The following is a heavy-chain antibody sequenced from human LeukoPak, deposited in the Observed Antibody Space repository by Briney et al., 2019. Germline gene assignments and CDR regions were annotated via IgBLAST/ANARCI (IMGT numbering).Heavy chain of an antibody. Sequence: SEILSLTCAVYGGSFSGFYWSWIRQPPGQGLEWIGEINHSGRTNFNSSLKSRVTISIDTSKNQFSLQLSSVTAADTAVYYCGRARGYSYGYVGDWGRGTLVTVSS. J-gene: IGHJ2*01. V-gene: IGHV4-34*01. D-gene: IGHD5-18*01. CDR1: GGSFSGFY. CDR2: INHSGRT. CDR3: GRARGYSYGYVGD.